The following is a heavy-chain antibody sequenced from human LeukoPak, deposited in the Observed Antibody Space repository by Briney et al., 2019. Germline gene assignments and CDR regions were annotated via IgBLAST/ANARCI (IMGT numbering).Heavy chain of an antibody. D-gene: IGHD6-19*01. CDR1: GFTFSSYA. CDR3: ARRVAVAGIEI. J-gene: IGHJ4*02. V-gene: IGHV1-69*01. CDR2: IIPIFGTA. Sequence: GGSLRLSCAASGFTFSSYAISWVRQAPGQGLEWMGGIIPIFGTANYAQKFQGRVTITADESASTAYMELSSLRSEDTAVYYCARRVAVAGIEIWGQGTLVTVSS.